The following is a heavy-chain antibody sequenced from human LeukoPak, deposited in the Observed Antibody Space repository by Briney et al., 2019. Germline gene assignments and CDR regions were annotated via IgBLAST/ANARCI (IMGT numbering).Heavy chain of an antibody. Sequence: SETLSLPCAVYGGSFSGYYWSWIRQPPGKGLEWIGEINHSGSTNYNPSLKSRVTISVDTSKNQFSLKLSSVTAADTAVYYCARTIHDFWSGYYDLFDYWGQGTLVTVSS. D-gene: IGHD3-3*01. CDR2: INHSGST. J-gene: IGHJ4*02. CDR3: ARTIHDFWSGYYDLFDY. CDR1: GGSFSGYY. V-gene: IGHV4-34*01.